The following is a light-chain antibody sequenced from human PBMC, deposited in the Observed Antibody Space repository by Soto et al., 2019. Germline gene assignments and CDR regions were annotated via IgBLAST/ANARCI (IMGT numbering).Light chain of an antibody. CDR1: SSNIGSNT. Sequence: QSVLTQPPSASGTPGQRVTISCSGSSSNIGSNTVNWYQQLPGTAPKLLIYNNNQRPSGVPDRFSGSKSGTSASLAISGLQSEDEAGYYCAAWDDSLNGPGVFGGGTKVTVL. CDR2: NNN. V-gene: IGLV1-44*01. CDR3: AAWDDSLNGPGV. J-gene: IGLJ3*02.